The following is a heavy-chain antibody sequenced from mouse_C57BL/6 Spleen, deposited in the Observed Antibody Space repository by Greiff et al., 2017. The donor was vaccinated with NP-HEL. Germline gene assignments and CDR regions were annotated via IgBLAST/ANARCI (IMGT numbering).Heavy chain of an antibody. V-gene: IGHV2-6*01. CDR2: IWGVGSP. Sequence: QVQLKESGPGLVAPSQSLSITCTVSGFSLTSYGVDWVRQSPGKGLEWLGVIWGVGSPNYNSALKSRLSISKDNSKSQVFLKMNSLQTDDTAMYYCASLYYDYDEWFAYWGQGTLVTVSA. J-gene: IGHJ3*01. CDR3: ASLYYDYDEWFAY. D-gene: IGHD2-4*01. CDR1: GFSLTSYG.